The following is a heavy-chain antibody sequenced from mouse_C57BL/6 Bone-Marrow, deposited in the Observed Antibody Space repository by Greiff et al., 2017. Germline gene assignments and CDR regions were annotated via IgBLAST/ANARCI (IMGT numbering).Heavy chain of an antibody. Sequence: QVQLQQSGAELARPGASVKMSCKASGYTFTSYTMHWVNQRPGQGLEWIVYINPSSGYTKYNQKFKDKATLTADKSSSTAYMQLSSLTSEDSAVYYCVAFDGRTWFADWGQGTLVTVSA. CDR3: VAFDGRTWFAD. CDR2: INPSSGYT. J-gene: IGHJ3*01. V-gene: IGHV1-4*01. CDR1: GYTFTSYT.